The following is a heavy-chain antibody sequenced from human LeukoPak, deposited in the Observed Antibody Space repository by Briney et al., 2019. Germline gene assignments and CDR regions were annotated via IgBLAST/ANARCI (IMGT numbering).Heavy chain of an antibody. V-gene: IGHV4-59*01. D-gene: IGHD3-22*01. J-gene: IGHJ5*02. CDR3: ATMGYDSRGSFDP. Sequence: AETLSLTCTVSGGSISSYYWSWIRQPPGKGLEWIGYIYYSGRTNYNLSLKSRVTISRDTAKNPVSLKLSSVTAADTAVYYCATMGYDSRGSFDPWGQGTLVTVSS. CDR2: IYYSGRT. CDR1: GGSISSYY.